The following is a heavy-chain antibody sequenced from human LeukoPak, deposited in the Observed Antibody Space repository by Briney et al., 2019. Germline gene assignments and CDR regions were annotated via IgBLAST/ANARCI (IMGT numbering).Heavy chain of an antibody. D-gene: IGHD6-13*01. CDR3: AKDLIAALFQH. Sequence: TGGSLRLSCAASGFTFSSYGMHWVRQAPGKGLEWVAVISYDGSNKYYADSVKGRFAISRDNSKNTLYLQMNSLRAEDTAVYYCAKDLIAALFQHWGQGTLVTVSS. V-gene: IGHV3-30*18. CDR2: ISYDGSNK. CDR1: GFTFSSYG. J-gene: IGHJ1*01.